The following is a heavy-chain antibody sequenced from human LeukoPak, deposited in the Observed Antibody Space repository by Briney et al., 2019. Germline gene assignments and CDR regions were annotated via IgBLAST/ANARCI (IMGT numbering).Heavy chain of an antibody. Sequence: GGSLRLSCAASGFTLSSYWMSWVRQAPGKGLEWMAHIKQDGSEKYYVDSVQGRFTISRDNAKNSLYLQMNSLRAEDTAVYYCARCYSSIANSPIDYWGQGTLVTVSS. D-gene: IGHD6-13*01. J-gene: IGHJ4*02. CDR3: ARCYSSIANSPIDY. CDR2: IKQDGSEK. V-gene: IGHV3-7*01. CDR1: GFTLSSYW.